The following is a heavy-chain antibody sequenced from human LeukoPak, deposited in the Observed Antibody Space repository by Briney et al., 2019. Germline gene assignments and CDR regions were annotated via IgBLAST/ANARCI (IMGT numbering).Heavy chain of an antibody. V-gene: IGHV3-13*04. CDR2: IGTAGDT. J-gene: IGHJ3*02. Sequence: PGGSLRLSCAASGFTFSSYDMHWVRQGTGKGLEWVSAIGTAGDTYYSGSVKGRFTTSRENAKNSLYLQMNSLRVGDTAVYYCARGRGWGTFDIWGQGTMVTVSS. CDR3: ARGRGWGTFDI. D-gene: IGHD3-10*01. CDR1: GFTFSSYD.